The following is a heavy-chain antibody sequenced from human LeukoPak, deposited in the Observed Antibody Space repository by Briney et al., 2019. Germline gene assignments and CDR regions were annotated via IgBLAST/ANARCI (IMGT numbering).Heavy chain of an antibody. CDR2: IRGSGGST. CDR3: AKGHYYHSSGYLTFDY. CDR1: EFSVGSNY. J-gene: IGHJ4*02. V-gene: IGHV3-23*01. Sequence: PGGSLRLSCAASEFSVGSNYMTWVRQAPGKGLEWVSAIRGSGGSTYYADSVKGRFTISRDNSKNTLYLQMNSLRAEDTAVYYCAKGHYYHSSGYLTFDYWGQGTLVTVSS. D-gene: IGHD3-22*01.